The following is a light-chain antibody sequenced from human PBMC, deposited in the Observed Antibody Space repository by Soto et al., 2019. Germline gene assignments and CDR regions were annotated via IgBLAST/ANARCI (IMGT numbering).Light chain of an antibody. J-gene: IGLJ7*01. Sequence: QAVLTQPPSASGTPGQRVTISCTGNSSNLGAGYDVHWYQQLPGAAPKLVIFGNRNRPSGVPERFSGSKSGTSASLAITGLQAEDEADYYCQAYDYSLTASVFGGGTQLTVL. CDR3: QAYDYSLTASV. V-gene: IGLV1-40*01. CDR1: SSNLGAGYD. CDR2: GNR.